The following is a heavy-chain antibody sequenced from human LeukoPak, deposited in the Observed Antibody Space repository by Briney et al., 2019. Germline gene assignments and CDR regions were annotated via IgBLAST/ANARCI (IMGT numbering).Heavy chain of an antibody. CDR3: ARELRQQLAYYFDY. CDR1: GGTFSSYA. CDR2: IIPIFGTA. J-gene: IGHJ4*02. V-gene: IGHV1-69*13. Sequence: GASVKVSCKVSGGTFSSYAISWVRQAPGQGLEWMGGIIPIFGTANYAQKFQGRVTITADESTSTAYMELSSLRSEDTAVYYCARELRQQLAYYFDYWGQGTLVTVSS. D-gene: IGHD6-13*01.